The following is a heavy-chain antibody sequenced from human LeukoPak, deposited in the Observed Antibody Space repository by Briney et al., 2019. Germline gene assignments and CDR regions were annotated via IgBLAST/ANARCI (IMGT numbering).Heavy chain of an antibody. CDR3: RGYYYDSSGFPTFEY. Sequence: SETLSLTCTVSGGSISSSSYYWGWIRQPPGKGLEWIGSIYYSGSTYYNPSLQSRVTISVATSKNQLSLKLSSVTAADTAVYYCRGYYYDSSGFPTFEYWGQGTLVTVSS. V-gene: IGHV4-39*01. D-gene: IGHD3-22*01. J-gene: IGHJ4*02. CDR2: IYYSGST. CDR1: GGSISSSSYY.